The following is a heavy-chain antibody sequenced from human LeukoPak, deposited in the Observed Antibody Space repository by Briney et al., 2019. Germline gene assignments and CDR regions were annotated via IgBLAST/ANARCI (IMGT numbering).Heavy chain of an antibody. Sequence: SETLSLTCTVSGGSISSYYWSWIRQPAGKGLEWIGRIYTSGSTNYNPSLKSRVTMSVDTSKNQLSLKLSSVTAADTAVYYCARVSRTPYSSSWSGGAFDIWGQGTMVTVSS. D-gene: IGHD6-13*01. V-gene: IGHV4-4*07. CDR1: GGSISSYY. CDR3: ARVSRTPYSSSWSGGAFDI. CDR2: IYTSGST. J-gene: IGHJ3*02.